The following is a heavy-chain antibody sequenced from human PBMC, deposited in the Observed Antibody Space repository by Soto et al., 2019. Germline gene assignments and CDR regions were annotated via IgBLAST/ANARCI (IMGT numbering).Heavy chain of an antibody. J-gene: IGHJ4*02. CDR1: GFTFITYS. CDR3: ARDRIFDTAMGYFDY. CDR2: ISSSSSTI. V-gene: IGHV3-48*01. Sequence: GGSLRLSCAASGFTFITYSMNWVRQAPGKGLEWVSYISSSSSTIYYADSVKGRFTISRDNAKNSLYLQMNSLRAEDTAVYYCARDRIFDTAMGYFDYWGQGTLVTV. D-gene: IGHD5-18*01.